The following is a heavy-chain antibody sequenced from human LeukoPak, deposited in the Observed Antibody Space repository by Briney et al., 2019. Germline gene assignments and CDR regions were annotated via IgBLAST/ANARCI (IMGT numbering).Heavy chain of an antibody. V-gene: IGHV1-2*06. CDR2: INPDSGGT. J-gene: IGHJ4*02. Sequence: ASVKVSCKASGYTFTGYYMHWVRQAPGQGLEWMGRINPDSGGTNYAQKFQGRVTMTRDTSITTGYMELSRLRSDDTAVYYCAMSRSTSGYSVLDYWGQGILVTISS. CDR3: AMSRSTSGYSVLDY. CDR1: GYTFTGYY. D-gene: IGHD3-22*01.